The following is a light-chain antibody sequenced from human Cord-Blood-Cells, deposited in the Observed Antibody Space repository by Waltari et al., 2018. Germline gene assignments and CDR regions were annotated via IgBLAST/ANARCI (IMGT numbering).Light chain of an antibody. CDR3: QQYGSSPPELS. CDR2: GAF. V-gene: IGKV3-20*01. CDR1: QSVSRSY. J-gene: IGKJ4*01. Sequence: EIWLTQCTGTLSLSHGERATLYCRDRQSVSRSYLACYQQQPGQAPRILIYGAFSRPTLIRDRWSGSGSGTEITRIISGLSREDIAVFYCQQYGSSPPELSFGGGTKVEIK.